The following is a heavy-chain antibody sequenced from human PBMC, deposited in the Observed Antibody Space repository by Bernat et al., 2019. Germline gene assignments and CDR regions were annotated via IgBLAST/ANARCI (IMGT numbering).Heavy chain of an antibody. CDR3: TRDSLQHFDY. CDR2: IRSKAYGGTT. V-gene: IGHV3-49*03. Sequence: VESGGGLVQPGRSLRLSCTASGFTFGDYAMSWFRQASGKGLEWVGFIRSKAYGGTTEYAASVKGRFTISRDDSKSIAYLQMNSLKTEDTAVYYCTRDSLQHFDYWGQGTLVTVSS. J-gene: IGHJ4*02. CDR1: GFTFGDYA.